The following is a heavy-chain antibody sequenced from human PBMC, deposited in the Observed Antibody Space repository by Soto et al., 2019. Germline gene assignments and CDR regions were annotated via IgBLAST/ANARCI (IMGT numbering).Heavy chain of an antibody. CDR2: IIGSGADT. Sequence: EVQLLESGGGLVQPGGSLRLSCAASGFSFSSYRMSWVRQAPGRGPEWVSDIIGSGADTYYVDSVKGRFTISRDNSKNTVYLQMNSLRVEDTAVYYCAKGFYPSGSYNPYGMDVWGQGTTVTVSS. V-gene: IGHV3-23*01. CDR3: AKGFYPSGSYNPYGMDV. J-gene: IGHJ6*02. D-gene: IGHD3-10*01. CDR1: GFSFSSYR.